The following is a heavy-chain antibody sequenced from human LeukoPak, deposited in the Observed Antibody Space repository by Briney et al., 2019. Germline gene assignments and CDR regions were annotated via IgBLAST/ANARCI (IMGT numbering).Heavy chain of an antibody. D-gene: IGHD4-23*01. CDR2: INPNSGGT. Sequence: ASVKVSCKASGYTFTGYYMHWVRQAPGQGLEWMGWINPNSGGTNYAQKFQGRVTMTRDTSISTAYMELSSLRSEDTAVYYCARGDYGGNHFDYWGQGTLVTVSS. CDR1: GYTFTGYY. CDR3: ARGDYGGNHFDY. J-gene: IGHJ4*02. V-gene: IGHV1-2*02.